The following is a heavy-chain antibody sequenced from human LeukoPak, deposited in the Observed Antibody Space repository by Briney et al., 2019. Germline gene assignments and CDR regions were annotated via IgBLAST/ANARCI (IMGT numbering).Heavy chain of an antibody. J-gene: IGHJ4*02. D-gene: IGHD1-26*01. CDR2: IYPSGST. V-gene: IGHV4-61*02. CDR3: ARDLLRAFDY. Sequence: SETLSLTCTVSGGSISSGSYYWSWIRQPAGKGLEWIGRIYPSGSTNYNPSLKSRVTISVDTSKNQFSLKLSSVTAADTAVYYCARDLLRAFDYWGQGTLVTVSS. CDR1: GGSISSGSYY.